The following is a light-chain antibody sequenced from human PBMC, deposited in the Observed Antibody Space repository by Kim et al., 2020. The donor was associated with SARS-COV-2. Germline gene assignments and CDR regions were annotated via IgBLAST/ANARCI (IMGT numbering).Light chain of an antibody. V-gene: IGKV1-33*01. CDR2: DAS. CDR1: EDISNY. CDR3: QQYDNLPYT. J-gene: IGKJ2*01. Sequence: ASVGDRVTITCQAREDISNYLNWYQQKPGKAPKLLIYDASNVETGVPSRFSGSGSGTDFTFTINSLQPEDIATYYCQQYDNLPYTFGQGTKLEI.